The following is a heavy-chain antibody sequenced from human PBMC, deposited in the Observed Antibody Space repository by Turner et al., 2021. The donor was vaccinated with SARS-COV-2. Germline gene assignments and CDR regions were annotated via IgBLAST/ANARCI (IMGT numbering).Heavy chain of an antibody. V-gene: IGHV3-23*01. CDR1: GFTFRNYA. J-gene: IGHJ6*02. CDR2: ITGGGDAI. D-gene: IGHD3-3*01. Sequence: EVQLLESGGGFVQPGGSLRLSCVASGFTFRNYAMSWVRQGPGKGLEWVSSITGGGDAIIYADSVRGRFTMSRDNSKSTLQLQMNSLSAEDTAVYHCAKAGGIFADWSWLDAWGQGSTVTVSS. CDR3: AKAGGIFADWSWLDA.